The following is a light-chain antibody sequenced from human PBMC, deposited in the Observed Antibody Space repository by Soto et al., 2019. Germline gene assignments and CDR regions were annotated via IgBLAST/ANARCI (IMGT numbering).Light chain of an antibody. CDR3: PQYAP. CDR1: QDISNY. V-gene: IGKV1-33*01. J-gene: IGKJ4*01. Sequence: DIQMTQSPSSLSASVGDRVTITCQASQDISNYLNWYQQKPGKAPKLLIYDASNLETGVPSRFSGSGSGTDFTFTISSLQPEDIATYYCPQYAPFGGGTKVEIK. CDR2: DAS.